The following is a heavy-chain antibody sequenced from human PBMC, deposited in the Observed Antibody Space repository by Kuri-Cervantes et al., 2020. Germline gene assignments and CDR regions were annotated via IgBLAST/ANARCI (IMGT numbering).Heavy chain of an antibody. V-gene: IGHV4-61*01. D-gene: IGHD7-27*01. Sequence: SETLSLTCTVSGGSVSSGSYYWSWIRQPPGKGLEWIGYIYYSGSTYYNPSLKSRVTISVDTSKNQFSLKLSSVTAADTAVYYCARVHLGLFDYWGQGTLVTVSS. CDR1: GGSVSSGSYY. CDR3: ARVHLGLFDY. J-gene: IGHJ4*02. CDR2: IYYSGST.